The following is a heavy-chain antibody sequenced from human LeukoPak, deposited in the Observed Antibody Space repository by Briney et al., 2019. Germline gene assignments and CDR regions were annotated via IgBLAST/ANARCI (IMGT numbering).Heavy chain of an antibody. J-gene: IGHJ4*02. CDR2: IYYGGST. D-gene: IGHD3-22*01. Sequence: SETLSLTCTVSGGSVSSGSFYWSWIRQPPGEGLEWIGYIYYGGSTNYNPSLKSRVTILVDTSKNQFSLKLSSVTAADTAVYYCARETYYYDTSGYSIDYWGQGTLVTVSS. V-gene: IGHV4-61*01. CDR1: GGSVSSGSFY. CDR3: ARETYYYDTSGYSIDY.